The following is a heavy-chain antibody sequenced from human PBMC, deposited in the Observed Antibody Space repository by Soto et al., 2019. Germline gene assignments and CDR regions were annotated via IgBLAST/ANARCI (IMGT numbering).Heavy chain of an antibody. CDR1: GGSISSYY. J-gene: IGHJ6*02. D-gene: IGHD2-15*01. Sequence: SETLSLTCTVSGGSISSYYWSWIRQPPGKGLDWIGYIYYTEKTNYNPSLKSRVTISVDTSKNQFSLKLRSVAAADTGVYFCARARFQLLHPYYYGMDVWGQGTAVTVS. V-gene: IGHV4-59*01. CDR2: IYYTEKT. CDR3: ARARFQLLHPYYYGMDV.